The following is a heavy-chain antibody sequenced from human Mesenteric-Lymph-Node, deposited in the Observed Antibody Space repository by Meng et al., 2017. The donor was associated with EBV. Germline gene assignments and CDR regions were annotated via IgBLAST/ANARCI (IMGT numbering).Heavy chain of an antibody. CDR2: IFHAGNT. D-gene: IGHD3-16*01. CDR3: ARGSHYTWDV. Sequence: AQLQEAGHGPVEPLGTLSLTCGVSGDSIISTDTWWSWVRQPPGKGLELIGEIFHAGNTDYNPSLKSQVTMSVDTSKNQFSQKLTSVTAADSAVYYCARGSHYTWDVWGQGTLVTVSS. V-gene: IGHV4-4*02. J-gene: IGHJ4*02. CDR1: GDSIISTDTW.